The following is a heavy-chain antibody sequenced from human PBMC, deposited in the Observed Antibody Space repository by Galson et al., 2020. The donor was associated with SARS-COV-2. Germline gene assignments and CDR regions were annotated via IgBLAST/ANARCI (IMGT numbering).Heavy chain of an antibody. Sequence: GGSLRLSCAASGFTFSSYGMHWVRQAPGKGLEWVAFIRYDGSNKYYADSVKGRFTISRDNSKNTLYLQMNSLRAEDTAVYYCAKDVHSSGWPNWFDPWGQGTLVTVSS. CDR2: IRYDGSNK. CDR3: AKDVHSSGWPNWFDP. J-gene: IGHJ5*02. CDR1: GFTFSSYG. V-gene: IGHV3-30*02. D-gene: IGHD6-19*01.